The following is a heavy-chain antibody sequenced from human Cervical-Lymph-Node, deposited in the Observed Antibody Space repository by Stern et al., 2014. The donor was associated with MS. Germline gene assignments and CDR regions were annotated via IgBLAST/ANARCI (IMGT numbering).Heavy chain of an antibody. J-gene: IGHJ4*02. V-gene: IGHV3-33*01. Sequence: VQLLESGGGVVQPGTSLRLSCAASGFTFSSYGMHWVRQAPGTGLEWVALAWYDGSTAYYTNSVKGRFTISRDNSKNTLFLQMNSLTAEDTAVYYCARGHIPYAYNYLFDYWGQGTLVTVSS. CDR1: GFTFSSYG. CDR2: AWYDGSTA. CDR3: ARGHIPYAYNYLFDY. D-gene: IGHD5-24*01.